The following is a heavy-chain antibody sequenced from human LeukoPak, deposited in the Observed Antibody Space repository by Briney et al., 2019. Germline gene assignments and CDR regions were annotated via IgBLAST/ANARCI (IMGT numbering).Heavy chain of an antibody. CDR3: ARGAAAGTDFDY. CDR1: GYTFTSYD. D-gene: IGHD6-13*01. J-gene: IGHJ4*02. CDR2: MNPNSGNT. Sequence: ASVKVSCKASGYTFTSYDINWVRQATGQGLEWMGWMNPNSGNTGYAQKFQGRVTMTRDMSTSTVYMELSSLRSEDTAVYYCARGAAAGTDFDYWGQGTLVTVSS. V-gene: IGHV1-8*02.